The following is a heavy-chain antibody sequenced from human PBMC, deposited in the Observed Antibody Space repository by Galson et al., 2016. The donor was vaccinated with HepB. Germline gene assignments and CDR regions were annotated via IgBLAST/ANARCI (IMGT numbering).Heavy chain of an antibody. Sequence: SGRSFTTYTISWLRQVPGQGLEWMGRIIPFLNLPNYAQKFQGRVRMTADESTSTAYMELSSLRAEDTAVYYCAKERESRLTMVRGVLDPFDIWGQGTLVTVSS. J-gene: IGHJ3*02. CDR3: AKERESRLTMVRGVLDPFDI. CDR2: IIPFLNLP. V-gene: IGHV1-69*04. D-gene: IGHD3-10*01. CDR1: GRSFTTYT.